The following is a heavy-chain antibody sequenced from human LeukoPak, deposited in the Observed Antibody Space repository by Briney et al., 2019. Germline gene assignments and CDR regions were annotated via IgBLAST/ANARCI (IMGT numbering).Heavy chain of an antibody. CDR2: ISYDGSNK. V-gene: IGHV3-30-3*01. D-gene: IGHD3-3*01. CDR1: GFTFSSYA. CDR3: ARDPPTYYDFWSGYLDY. J-gene: IGHJ4*02. Sequence: PGRSLRLSCAASGFTFSSYAMHWVRQAPGKGLEWVAVISYDGSNKYYADSVKGRFTISRDNSKNTLYLQMNSLRAEDTAVYYCARDPPTYYDFWSGYLDYWGQGTLVTVSS.